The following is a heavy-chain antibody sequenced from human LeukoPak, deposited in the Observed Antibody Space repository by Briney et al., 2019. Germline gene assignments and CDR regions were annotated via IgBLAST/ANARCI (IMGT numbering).Heavy chain of an antibody. CDR3: AREGHIVVVTAIYFDY. CDR2: IWYDGSNK. V-gene: IGHV3-33*01. Sequence: GRSLRLSCAASGFTFSSYGMHWVRQAPGKGLEWVAVIWYDGSNKYYADPVKGRFTISRDNSKNTLYLQMNSLRAEDTAVYYCAREGHIVVVTAIYFDYWGQGTLVTVSS. CDR1: GFTFSSYG. J-gene: IGHJ4*02. D-gene: IGHD2-21*02.